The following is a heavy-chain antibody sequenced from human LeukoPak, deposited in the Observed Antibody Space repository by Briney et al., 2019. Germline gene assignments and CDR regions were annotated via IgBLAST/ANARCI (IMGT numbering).Heavy chain of an antibody. D-gene: IGHD7-27*01. CDR3: ASQRKTGEPYYFDY. J-gene: IGHJ4*02. V-gene: IGHV4-39*02. CDR1: GGSISSSYYY. CDR2: MYYSGST. Sequence: PSETLSLTRNVTGGSISSSYYYWGWIRQPPGEGLEWIGSMYYSGSTYYNPSLKSRVTISIDTSKNHFSLELNSVTAADTAVYYCASQRKTGEPYYFDYWGQGTLVTVSS.